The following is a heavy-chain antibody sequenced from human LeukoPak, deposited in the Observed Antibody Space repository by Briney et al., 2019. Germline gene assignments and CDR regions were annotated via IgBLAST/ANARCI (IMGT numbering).Heavy chain of an antibody. CDR3: AKSARYITGTILD. V-gene: IGHV3-23*01. J-gene: IGHJ4*02. CDR1: GFTFSSYA. CDR2: ISGSGGST. D-gene: IGHD1-7*01. Sequence: PGGSLRLSCAASGFTFSSYAMSWVRQAPGKGLEWVSAISGSGGSTYYADSVKGRFTISRDNPKNTLYLQMNSLGAEDTAVYYCAKSARYITGTILDWGQGTLVTVSS.